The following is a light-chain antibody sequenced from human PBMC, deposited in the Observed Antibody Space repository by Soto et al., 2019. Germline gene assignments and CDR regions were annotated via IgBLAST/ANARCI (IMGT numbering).Light chain of an antibody. CDR2: WAS. CDR1: QSILYSSNNRSY. Sequence: DIVMTQSPDSLAVSLGERATINCKSSQSILYSSNNRSYLAWYQQKAGQPPKLLIYWASTREYGVPDRFSGGGSGTDFTLTISSLQAEDVAVYYCQQYYGIPYTFGQGTKLEIK. CDR3: QQYYGIPYT. V-gene: IGKV4-1*01. J-gene: IGKJ2*01.